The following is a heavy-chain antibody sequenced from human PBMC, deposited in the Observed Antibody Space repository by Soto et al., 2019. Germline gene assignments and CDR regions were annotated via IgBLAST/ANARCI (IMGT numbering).Heavy chain of an antibody. V-gene: IGHV4-59*01. Sequence: SSYYCPYLRHHPGKGLEWIGYIYYSGRNNYNPSLKSRVTISVDTSKNQFSLKLSSVTAADTAVYYCARGRVLWFGELFRTFDIWGQGTMVTV. D-gene: IGHD3-10*01. CDR2: IYYSGRN. CDR1: SSYY. J-gene: IGHJ3*02. CDR3: ARGRVLWFGELFRTFDI.